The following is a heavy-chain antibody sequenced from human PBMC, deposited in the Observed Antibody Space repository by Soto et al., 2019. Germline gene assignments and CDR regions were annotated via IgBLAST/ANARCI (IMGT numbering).Heavy chain of an antibody. CDR1: GYAFTSND. V-gene: IGHV1-8*01. CDR2: MNPKSGET. CDR3: ARGRTGGRVKRRRFDP. Sequence: ASVKGSCKASGYAFTSNDIYWMRQATGQGLECMGWMNPKSGETRYAPKFQDRVIMTTNTSIYTAYLELTRLTSADTAVYYCARGRTGGRVKRRRFDPSGEGSLVTVS. J-gene: IGHJ5*02. D-gene: IGHD1-26*01.